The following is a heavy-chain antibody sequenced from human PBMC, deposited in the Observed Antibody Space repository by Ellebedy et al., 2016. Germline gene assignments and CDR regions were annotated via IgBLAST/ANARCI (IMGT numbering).Heavy chain of an antibody. J-gene: IGHJ6*03. Sequence: GESLKISXAASGFTFSSYAMHWVRQAPGKGLEWVAVISYDGSNKYYADSVKGRFTISRDNSKNTLYLQMNSLRAEDTAVYYCAREGEQLVRNYYYYMDVWGKGTTVTASS. CDR3: AREGEQLVRNYYYYMDV. CDR1: GFTFSSYA. V-gene: IGHV3-30-3*01. CDR2: ISYDGSNK. D-gene: IGHD6-6*01.